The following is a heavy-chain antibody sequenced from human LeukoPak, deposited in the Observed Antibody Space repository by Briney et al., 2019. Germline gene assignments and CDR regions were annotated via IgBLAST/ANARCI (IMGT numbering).Heavy chain of an antibody. V-gene: IGHV3-23*01. CDR2: ISGRSDGP. Sequence: GGSLRLSCAASGFSFSSYSMHWVRQAPGKGLEWVSSISGRSDGPYYADSVKGRFTTPRDNSKSTMYLQINNVRAEDAAVYYCAKDPLNYGGHYFDNWGQGTRVTVSS. CDR1: GFSFSSYS. CDR3: AKDPLNYGGHYFDN. J-gene: IGHJ4*02. D-gene: IGHD4-23*01.